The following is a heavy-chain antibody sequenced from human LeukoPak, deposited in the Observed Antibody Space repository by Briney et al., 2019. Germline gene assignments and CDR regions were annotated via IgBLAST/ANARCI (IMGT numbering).Heavy chain of an antibody. V-gene: IGHV3-7*01. CDR2: IKQDGSEK. Sequence: GGSLRLSCAASGFTFSSYGMHWVRQAPGKGLEWVANIKQDGSEKYYVDSVKGRFTISRDNAKNSLYLQMNSLRVEDTAVYYCASRQLGIFDYWGQGTLVTVSS. J-gene: IGHJ4*02. CDR3: ASRQLGIFDY. CDR1: GFTFSSYG. D-gene: IGHD6-13*01.